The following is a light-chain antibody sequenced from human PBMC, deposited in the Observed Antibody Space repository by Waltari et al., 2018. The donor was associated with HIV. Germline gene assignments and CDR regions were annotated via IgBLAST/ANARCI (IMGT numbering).Light chain of an antibody. CDR2: EVS. CDR3: TSYLSSATPE. CDR1: ASGTYQD. V-gene: IGLV2-14*01. Sequence: QSALAQPASVSGSPGQTITISCTGVASGTYQDVSWYQHRPGQAPQVIIYEVSNRPLGVSPRFSGSKSANTASLTISGLQFEDEADYFCTSYLSSATPEFGGGTRLTVL. J-gene: IGLJ3*02.